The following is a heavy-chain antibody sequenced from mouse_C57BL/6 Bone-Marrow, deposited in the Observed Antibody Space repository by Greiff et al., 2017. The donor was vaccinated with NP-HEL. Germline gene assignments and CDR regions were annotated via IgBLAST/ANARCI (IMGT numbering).Heavy chain of an antibody. J-gene: IGHJ3*01. V-gene: IGHV1-54*01. CDR2: INPGSGGT. Sequence: QVQLQQSGAELVRPGTSVKVSCKASGYAFTNYLIEWVKQRPGQGLEWIGVINPGSGGTNYNEKFKGKATLTADKSSSTAYMQLSSLTSEDSAVYFWARWRGQLRPWFAYWGQGTLVTVSA. CDR3: ARWRGQLRPWFAY. D-gene: IGHD3-2*02. CDR1: GYAFTNYL.